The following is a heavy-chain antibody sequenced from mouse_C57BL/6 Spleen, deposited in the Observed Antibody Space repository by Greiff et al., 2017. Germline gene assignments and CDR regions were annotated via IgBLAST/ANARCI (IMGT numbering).Heavy chain of an antibody. CDR3: ARHSHYGSSYARYFDV. Sequence: EVKLLESGGGLVKPGGSLKLSCAASGFTFSSYTMSWVRQTPEKRLEWVATISGGGGNTYYPDSVKGRFTISRDNAKNTLYLQMSSLRSEDTALYYCARHSHYGSSYARYFDVWGTGTTVTVSS. J-gene: IGHJ1*03. D-gene: IGHD1-1*01. CDR2: ISGGGGNT. V-gene: IGHV5-9*01. CDR1: GFTFSSYT.